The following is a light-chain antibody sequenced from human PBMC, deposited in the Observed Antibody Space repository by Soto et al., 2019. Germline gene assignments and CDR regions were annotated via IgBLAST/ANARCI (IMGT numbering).Light chain of an antibody. CDR2: LGS. Sequence: DMVMTQSPLSLPVTPGEPASISCRSSQSLLNSKGNNYLDWYLLKPGQSPQLLIYLGSNRASGVTARYSDSGSGTDFTLKISRVEAEDVGVYYCMQALQRPWTFGQGTKVEIK. J-gene: IGKJ1*01. CDR3: MQALQRPWT. V-gene: IGKV2-28*01. CDR1: QSLLNSKGNNY.